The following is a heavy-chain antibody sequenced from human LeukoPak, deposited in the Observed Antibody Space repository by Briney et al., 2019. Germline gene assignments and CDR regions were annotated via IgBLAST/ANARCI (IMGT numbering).Heavy chain of an antibody. V-gene: IGHV1-69*05. Sequence: SVKVSCKASGGTFSSYAISWVRQAPGQGLEWMGGIIPIFGTANYAQKFQGRVTITTDESTSTAYMELRSLRSDDTAVYYCARAGGDDYYYYYGMDVWGQGTTVTVSS. J-gene: IGHJ6*02. CDR2: IIPIFGTA. CDR3: ARAGGDDYYYYYGMDV. CDR1: GGTFSSYA. D-gene: IGHD4-17*01.